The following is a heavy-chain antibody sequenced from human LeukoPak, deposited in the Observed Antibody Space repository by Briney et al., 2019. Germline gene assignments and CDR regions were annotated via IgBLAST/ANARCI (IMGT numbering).Heavy chain of an antibody. J-gene: IGHJ5*02. CDR1: GFTFSSYG. V-gene: IGHV3-30*18. CDR2: ISYDGSNK. CDR3: AKDHGKQLA. Sequence: GGSLRLSCAASGFTFSSYGMHWVRQAPGKGLEWVAVISYDGSNKYYADSVKGRFTISRDNSKNTLYLQMNSLRAEDTAVYYCAKDHGKQLAWGQGTLVTVSS. D-gene: IGHD6-6*01.